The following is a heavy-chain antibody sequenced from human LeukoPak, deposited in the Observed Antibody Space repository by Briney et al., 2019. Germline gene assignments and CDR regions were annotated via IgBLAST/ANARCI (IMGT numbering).Heavy chain of an antibody. CDR1: GYTFTGYY. J-gene: IGHJ4*02. V-gene: IGHV7-4-1*02. CDR3: ARLYDILTGPIDY. CDR2: INTNTGNP. D-gene: IGHD3-9*01. Sequence: GASVKVSCKASGYTFTGYYMHWVRQAPGQGLEWMGWINTNTGNPTFAQGFTGRFVFSLDTSVSTAYLQINSLRAEDTAVYYCARLYDILTGPIDYWGQGTLVTVSS.